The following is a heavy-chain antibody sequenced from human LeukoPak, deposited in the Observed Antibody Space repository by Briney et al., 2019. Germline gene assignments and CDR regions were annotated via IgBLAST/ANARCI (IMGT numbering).Heavy chain of an antibody. CDR2: IYYSGIS. D-gene: IGHD1-26*01. J-gene: IGHJ4*02. CDR3: AREEVGASPGGY. CDR1: GGPVSSGSYY. V-gene: IGHV4-61*01. Sequence: SETLSLTCTVSGGPVSSGSYYWSWIRQPPGKGLEWTGYIYYSGISNYNPSLKSRVTMSVDMSKNQFSLKLSAVTAADTAIYYCAREEVGASPGGYWGQGTLVTVSS.